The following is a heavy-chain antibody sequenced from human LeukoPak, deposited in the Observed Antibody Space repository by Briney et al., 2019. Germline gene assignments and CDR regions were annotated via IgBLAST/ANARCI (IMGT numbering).Heavy chain of an antibody. V-gene: IGHV3-21*01. J-gene: IGHJ4*02. Sequence: GGSLRLSCAASGFTFSSYSVNWVRQAPGKGLEWVSFISSSSNYIYYADSVKGRFTISRDNAKNSLYLQMNSLRAEDTAVYYCAVWGAFDYWGQATLVTVSS. CDR3: AVWGAFDY. CDR1: GFTFSSYS. D-gene: IGHD7-27*01. CDR2: ISSSSNYI.